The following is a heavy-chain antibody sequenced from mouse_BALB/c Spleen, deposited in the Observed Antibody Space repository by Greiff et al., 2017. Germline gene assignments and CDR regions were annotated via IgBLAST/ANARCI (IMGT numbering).Heavy chain of an antibody. D-gene: IGHD3-1*01. J-gene: IGHJ3*01. CDR2: IYPGNSDT. V-gene: IGHV1-5*01. Sequence: VQLQQSGTVLARPGASVKMSCKASGYTFTSYWMHWVKQRPGQGLEWIGAIYPGNSDTSYNQKFKGKAKLTAVTSTSTAYMELSSLTNEDSAVYFCTRPLSLSGPFAYWGQGTLVTVSA. CDR1: GYTFTSYW. CDR3: TRPLSLSGPFAY.